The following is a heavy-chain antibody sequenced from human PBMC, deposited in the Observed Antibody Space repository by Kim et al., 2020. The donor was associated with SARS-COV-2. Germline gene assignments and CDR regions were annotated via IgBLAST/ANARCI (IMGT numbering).Heavy chain of an antibody. D-gene: IGHD5-18*01. CDR2: IRSKAYGGTT. V-gene: IGHV3-49*03. J-gene: IGHJ6*02. Sequence: GGSLRLSCTASGFTFGDYAMSWFRQAPGKGLEWVGFIRSKAYGGTTEYAASVKGRFTISRDDSKSITYLQMNSLKTEDTAVYYCTSFPGYSYGTEGDYYYYYGMDVWGQGTTVTVSS. CDR1: GFTFGDYA. CDR3: TSFPGYSYGTEGDYYYYYGMDV.